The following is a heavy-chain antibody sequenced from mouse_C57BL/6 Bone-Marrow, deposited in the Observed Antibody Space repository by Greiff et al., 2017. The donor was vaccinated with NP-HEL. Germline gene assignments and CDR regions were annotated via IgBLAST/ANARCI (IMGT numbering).Heavy chain of an antibody. CDR1: GFTFSDYY. CDR3: ARQGSITTVVATEGAMDY. V-gene: IGHV5-12*01. CDR2: ISNGGGST. J-gene: IGHJ4*01. D-gene: IGHD1-1*01. Sequence: EVKLVESGGGLVQPGGSLKLSCAASGFTFSDYYMYWVRQTPEKRLEWVAYISNGGGSTYYPDTVKGRFTISRDNAKNTLYLQMSRLKSEDTAMYYCARQGSITTVVATEGAMDYWGQGTSVTVSS.